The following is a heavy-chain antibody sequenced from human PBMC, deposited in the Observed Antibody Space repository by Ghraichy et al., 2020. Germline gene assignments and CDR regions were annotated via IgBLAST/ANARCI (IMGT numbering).Heavy chain of an antibody. Sequence: ETLRLSCAASGFSFSTYAMSWVRQAPGKGLEWVSLVDGTGSRTYHADSVKGRFIISRDNFRNTLHLQMSSLRVEDTAIYYCAKDNGAIQFEYWGQGILVTVSS. CDR2: VDGTGSRT. CDR3: AKDNGAIQFEY. CDR1: GFSFSTYA. D-gene: IGHD2-2*01. V-gene: IGHV3-23*03. J-gene: IGHJ4*02.